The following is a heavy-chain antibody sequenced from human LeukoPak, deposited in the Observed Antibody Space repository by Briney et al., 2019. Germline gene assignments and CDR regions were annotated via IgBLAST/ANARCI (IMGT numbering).Heavy chain of an antibody. V-gene: IGHV4-34*01. CDR1: DGAFSGYY. CDR3: AHPAWELTL. D-gene: IGHD1-26*01. CDR2: INHSGST. J-gene: IGHJ4*02. Sequence: PSETLSLTCAVYDGAFSGYYWSWIRQPPGKGLDWIGEINHSGSTNYNPSLKSRVTISVDTSKNQFSLKLSSVTAADTAVYYCAHPAWELTLWGQGTLVTVSS.